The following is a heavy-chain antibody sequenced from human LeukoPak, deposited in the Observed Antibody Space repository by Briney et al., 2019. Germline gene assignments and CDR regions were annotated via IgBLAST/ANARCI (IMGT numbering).Heavy chain of an antibody. CDR1: GFTVSSNY. CDR3: AREDDMGYCSGGRCYKGYNAMDV. Sequence: GGSLRLSCAASGFTVSSNYMSWVRQAPGKGLEWVSVIFSGGSTYYADSVKGRFTISRDNSKNTLYLQMNSLRAEDTAVYYCAREDDMGYCSGGRCYKGYNAMDVWGQGTTVTVSS. D-gene: IGHD2-15*01. V-gene: IGHV3-53*01. J-gene: IGHJ6*02. CDR2: IFSGGST.